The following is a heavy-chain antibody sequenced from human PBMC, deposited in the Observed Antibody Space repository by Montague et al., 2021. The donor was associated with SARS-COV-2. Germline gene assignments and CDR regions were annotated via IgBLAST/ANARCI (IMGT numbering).Heavy chain of an antibody. CDR1: GGSISSYY. CDR3: ARRGRKLLPVATTIGGFDI. D-gene: IGHD5-12*01. CDR2: IYYSGST. J-gene: IGHJ3*02. Sequence: SETLSLTCTVSGGSISSYYWSWIRQPPGKGLEWIGYIYYSGSTSXNPSLKSRVTISVDTSKNHFSLKLSSVTAADTAVYYCARRGRKLLPVATTIGGFDIWGQGTMVTVSS. V-gene: IGHV4-59*08.